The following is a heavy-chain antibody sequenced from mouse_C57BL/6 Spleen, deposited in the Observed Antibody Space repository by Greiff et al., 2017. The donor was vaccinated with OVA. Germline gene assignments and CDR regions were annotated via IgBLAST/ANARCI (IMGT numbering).Heavy chain of an antibody. J-gene: IGHJ4*01. CDR3: ARRDYYAMDY. CDR1: GYTFTSYW. V-gene: IGHV1-64*01. Sequence: VQLQQPGAELVKPGASVTLSCKASGYTFTSYWMHWVKQRPGQGLEWIGMIHPNSGSTNYNEKFKSKATLTVDKSSSTAYMQLSSLTSEDSAVYYCARRDYYAMDYWGQGTSVTVSS. CDR2: IHPNSGST.